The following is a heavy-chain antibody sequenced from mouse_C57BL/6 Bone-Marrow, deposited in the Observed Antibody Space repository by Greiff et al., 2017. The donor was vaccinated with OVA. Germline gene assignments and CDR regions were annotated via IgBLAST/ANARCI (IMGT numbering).Heavy chain of an antibody. D-gene: IGHD2-5*01. Sequence: VHVKQSGAELVKPGASVKLSCTASGFNIKDYYMHWVKQRTEQGLEWIGRIDPEDGETKYAPKFQGKATITADTSSNTAYLQLSSLTSEDTAVYYCAYSNYVDYYAMDYWGQGTSVTVSS. J-gene: IGHJ4*01. CDR3: AYSNYVDYYAMDY. V-gene: IGHV14-2*01. CDR1: GFNIKDYY. CDR2: IDPEDGET.